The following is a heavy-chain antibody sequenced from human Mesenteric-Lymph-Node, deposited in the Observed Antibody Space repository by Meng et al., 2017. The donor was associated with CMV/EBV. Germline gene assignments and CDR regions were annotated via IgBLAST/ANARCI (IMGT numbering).Heavy chain of an antibody. V-gene: IGHV3-23*03. J-gene: IGHJ4*02. CDR2: IYSGGSGT. D-gene: IGHD2-2*01. CDR1: GFAFSTYA. CDR3: AKWSTRRDCFDY. Sequence: GGSLRLSCAASGFAFSTYAMNWVRQAPGKWLEWVSVIYSGGSGTYYADSVKGRFTISRDSSKNTLHLQMSSLRAEDTAVYYCAKWSTRRDCFDYWGQGTLVTVSS.